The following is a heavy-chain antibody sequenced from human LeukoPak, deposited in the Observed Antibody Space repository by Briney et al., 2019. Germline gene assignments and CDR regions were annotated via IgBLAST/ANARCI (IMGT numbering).Heavy chain of an antibody. CDR2: ISYDGSNK. J-gene: IGHJ6*03. CDR3: AKDRSSGSNYYYYMDV. V-gene: IGHV3-30*18. CDR1: GFTFSSYG. Sequence: GGSLRLSCTASGFTFSSYGMHWVRQAPGKGLEWVAVISYDGSNKYYADSVKGRFTISRDNSKNTLYLQMNSLRPEDTAVYYCAKDRSSGSNYYYYMDVWGKGTTVTVSS. D-gene: IGHD6-19*01.